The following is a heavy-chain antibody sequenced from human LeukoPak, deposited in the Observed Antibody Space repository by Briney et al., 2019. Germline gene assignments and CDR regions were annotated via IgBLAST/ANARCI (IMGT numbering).Heavy chain of an antibody. CDR3: AFGPHQQWLLADY. Sequence: GGSLRLSCAASGFTFSSYAMSWVRQTPGKGLQLVSTITGSGDSTFYADSVNGRFTVSRDNSKNTLYLQMSSLRADDTALYYCAFGPHQQWLLADYWGQGTLVTVSS. J-gene: IGHJ4*02. CDR2: ITGSGDST. CDR1: GFTFSSYA. D-gene: IGHD6-19*01. V-gene: IGHV3-23*01.